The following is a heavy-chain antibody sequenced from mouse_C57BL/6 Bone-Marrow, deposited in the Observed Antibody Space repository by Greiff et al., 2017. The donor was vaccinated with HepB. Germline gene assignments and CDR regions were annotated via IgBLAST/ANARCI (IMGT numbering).Heavy chain of an antibody. CDR2: IRNKANGYTT. Sequence: EVKLMESGGGLVQPGGSLSLSCAASGFTFTDYYMSWVRQPPGKALEWLGFIRNKANGYTTEYSASVKGRFTISRDNSQSILDLQMNALRAEDSATYYCASLHYYGSSPAWFAYWGQGTLVTVSA. CDR3: ASLHYYGSSPAWFAY. J-gene: IGHJ3*01. CDR1: GFTFTDYY. D-gene: IGHD1-1*01. V-gene: IGHV7-3*01.